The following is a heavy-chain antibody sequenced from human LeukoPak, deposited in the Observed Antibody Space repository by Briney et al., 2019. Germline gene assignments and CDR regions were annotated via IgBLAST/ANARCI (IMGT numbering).Heavy chain of an antibody. CDR1: GDSVSSNSAA. Sequence: SQTLSLTCAISGDSVSSNSAAWNWIRRSPSRGLEWLGRTYYRSKWYNDYAVSVKSRITINPDTSKNQFSLQLNSVTPEDTAVYYCAREGRWLHPNFDYWGQGTLVTVSS. CDR3: AREGRWLHPNFDY. V-gene: IGHV6-1*01. D-gene: IGHD5-12*01. CDR2: TYYRSKWYN. J-gene: IGHJ4*02.